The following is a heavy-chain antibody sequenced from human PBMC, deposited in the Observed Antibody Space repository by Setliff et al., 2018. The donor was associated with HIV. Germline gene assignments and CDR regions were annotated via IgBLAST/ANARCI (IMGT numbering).Heavy chain of an antibody. D-gene: IGHD1-1*01. V-gene: IGHV1-18*01. J-gene: IGHJ3*01. CDR3: AREDDGGDAFDF. Sequence: ASVKVSCKASGYTFTSYDINWVRQATGQGLEWMGWISAYATYAQKFQGRITMTKDTSTNTAYMELRTLKSDDTAIYYCAREDDGGDAFDFWGQGTMVTVSS. CDR2: ISAYA. CDR1: GYTFTSYD.